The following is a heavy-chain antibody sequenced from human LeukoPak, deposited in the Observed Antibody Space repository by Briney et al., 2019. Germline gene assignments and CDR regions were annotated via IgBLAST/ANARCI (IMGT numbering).Heavy chain of an antibody. CDR3: ARLTAARYYYYYYYMDV. CDR2: IYTCGSN. D-gene: IGHD6-6*01. J-gene: IGHJ6*03. CDR1: GGSISSCY. V-gene: IGHV4-4*09. Sequence: SETLSLTCTVSGGSISSCYWSWLQQPPGKGLEWIGYIYTCGSNNYNPSLKSRRTISVDTSKNQFSLTLSSVTAADTAVYYCARLTAARYYYYYYYMDVWGKGTTVTVSS.